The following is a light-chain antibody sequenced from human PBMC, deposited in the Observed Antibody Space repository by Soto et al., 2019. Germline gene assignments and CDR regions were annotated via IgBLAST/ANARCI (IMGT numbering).Light chain of an antibody. CDR1: QSVSNK. CDR2: GAS. J-gene: IGKJ1*01. V-gene: IGKV3-15*01. CDR3: QHYNDWPPTWT. Sequence: EIVMTQSPATLSVSPGERATLSCRASQSVSNKLTWYQQKPGQAPRVLIFGASTRATGIPARFSGSGFGTEFTLTISSLQSEDFAVYYCQHYNDWPPTWTFGQGTRVEIK.